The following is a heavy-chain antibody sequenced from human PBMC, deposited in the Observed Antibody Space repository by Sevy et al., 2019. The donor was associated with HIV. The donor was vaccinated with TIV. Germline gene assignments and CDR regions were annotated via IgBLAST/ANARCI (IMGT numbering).Heavy chain of an antibody. CDR1: GFDFSIYS. J-gene: IGHJ4*02. CDR3: AREGCTKPHDY. V-gene: IGHV3-23*01. D-gene: IGHD2-8*01. Sequence: GGSVRLSCAASGFDFSIYSMSWVRQAPGKGLEWVSTLSFVCGKINYADSVKGRFTISSDNSKNSVYLQMNNMRVEDTAVYYCAREGCTKPHDYWGQGTLVTVSS. CDR2: LSFVCGKI.